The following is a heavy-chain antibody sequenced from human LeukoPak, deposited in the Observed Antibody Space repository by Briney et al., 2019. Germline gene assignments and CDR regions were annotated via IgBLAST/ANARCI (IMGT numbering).Heavy chain of an antibody. V-gene: IGHV1-69*05. CDR2: TDPL. Sequence: ASVKVSCKASGGTFSGYAVIWVRQAPGQGLEWMGGTDPLKYAQKFQGRVTFTTDESTSTAFMELSSLTSEDTAVYFCARAPYGVYSGDFYAYYMDVWGKGTTVIVSS. D-gene: IGHD4/OR15-4a*01. J-gene: IGHJ6*03. CDR1: GGTFSGYA. CDR3: ARAPYGVYSGDFYAYYMDV.